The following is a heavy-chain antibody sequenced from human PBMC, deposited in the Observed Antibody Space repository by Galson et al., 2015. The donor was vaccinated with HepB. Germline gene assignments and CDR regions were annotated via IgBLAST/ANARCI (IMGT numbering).Heavy chain of an antibody. V-gene: IGHV3-21*03. CDR1: GFNFSLYS. J-gene: IGHJ4*01. D-gene: IGHD3-10*01. Sequence: SLRLSCAASGFNFSLYSMNWVRQAPGKGLEWVSSISSSGSYIYYGDAVKARCTVSRDRAKTSVYLQMNSPRGDDTAVYYCARALPSGIRGGRVFDHWGQEPWSPSP. CDR3: ARALPSGIRGGRVFDH. CDR2: ISSSGSYI.